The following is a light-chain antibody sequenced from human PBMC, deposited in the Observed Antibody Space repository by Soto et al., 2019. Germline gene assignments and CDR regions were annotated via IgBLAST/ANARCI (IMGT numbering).Light chain of an antibody. Sequence: QPVLTQSPSASASLGASVKLTCTLSSGHSSYAIAWHQQQPEKGPRYLMKLNSDGSHSKGDGIPDRFSGSSSGAERYLTISSLQSEDEADYYCQTWGTGIWVFGTGTKLNVL. J-gene: IGLJ1*01. CDR3: QTWGTGIWV. CDR2: LNSDGSH. CDR1: SGHSSYA. V-gene: IGLV4-69*01.